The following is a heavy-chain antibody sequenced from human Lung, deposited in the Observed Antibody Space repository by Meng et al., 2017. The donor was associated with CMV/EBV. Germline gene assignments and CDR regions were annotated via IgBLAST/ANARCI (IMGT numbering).Heavy chain of an antibody. CDR2: IYPGDSDT. CDR3: ARELSSSSYYYGMDV. Sequence: ESXKISXKGSGYSFTSYWIGWVRQMPGKGLEWMGIIYPGDSDTRYSPSFQGQVTISADKSISTAYLQWSSLKASDTAMYYCARELSSSSYYYGMDVWGKGTXVTVAS. D-gene: IGHD6-6*01. J-gene: IGHJ6*04. V-gene: IGHV5-51*01. CDR1: GYSFTSYW.